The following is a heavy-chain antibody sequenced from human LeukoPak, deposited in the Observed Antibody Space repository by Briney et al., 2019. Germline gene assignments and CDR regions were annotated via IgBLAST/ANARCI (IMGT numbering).Heavy chain of an antibody. J-gene: IGHJ5*02. CDR3: AKDSGGWPTSWFDP. V-gene: IGHV3-23*01. CDR2: ISGSGGST. Sequence: GGSLRLSCAASGFTFSSYAMSWVRQAPGKGLEWVSAISGSGGSTYYADSVKGRFTISRDNSKNPLYLQMNSLRAEDTAVYYCAKDSGGWPTSWFDPWGQGTLVTVSS. D-gene: IGHD6-19*01. CDR1: GFTFSSYA.